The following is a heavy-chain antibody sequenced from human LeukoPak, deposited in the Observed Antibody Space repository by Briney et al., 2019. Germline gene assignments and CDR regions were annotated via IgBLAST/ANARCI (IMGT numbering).Heavy chain of an antibody. CDR1: GLTFSSHW. Sequence: GGSLRLSCAASGLTFSSHWMHWVRQAPGKRLVWVSRITNDGRSTTYADSVKGRLTISRDNAKNMLYLQVNSLRAEDTAVYYCATQRGGNPAYWGQGTLVTVSS. J-gene: IGHJ4*02. V-gene: IGHV3-74*01. CDR3: ATQRGGNPAY. D-gene: IGHD1-14*01. CDR2: ITNDGRST.